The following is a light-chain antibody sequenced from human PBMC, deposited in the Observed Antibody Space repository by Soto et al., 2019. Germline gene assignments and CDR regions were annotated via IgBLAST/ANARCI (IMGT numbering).Light chain of an antibody. CDR1: QNVSNY. Sequence: DIQMTQSPASLSASVGDRVTITCQASQNVSNYLTWYQQKPGRAPKLLIYDASNVEAGVPSRFRGSGSGTDFTFTISRLQPDYITTYYCQQYKNHPTFGQGTRLEIK. J-gene: IGKJ5*01. CDR3: QQYKNHPT. V-gene: IGKV1-33*01. CDR2: DAS.